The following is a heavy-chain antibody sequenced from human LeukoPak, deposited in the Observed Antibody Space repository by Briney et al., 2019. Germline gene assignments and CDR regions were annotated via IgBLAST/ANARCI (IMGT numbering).Heavy chain of an antibody. J-gene: IGHJ1*01. D-gene: IGHD5-18*01. CDR2: IYYSGST. V-gene: IGHV4-59*04. CDR3: ASQRGYSYGEYFQH. CDR1: GGSISSYY. Sequence: SETLSLTCTVSGGSISSYYWSWIRQPPGKGLEWIGYIYYSGSTYYNPSLKSRVTISVDTSKNQFSLKLSSVTAADTAVYYCASQRGYSYGEYFQHWGQGTLVTVSS.